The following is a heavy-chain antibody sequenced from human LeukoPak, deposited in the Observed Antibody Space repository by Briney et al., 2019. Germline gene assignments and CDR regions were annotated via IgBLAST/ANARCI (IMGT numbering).Heavy chain of an antibody. D-gene: IGHD2-2*03. V-gene: IGHV4-4*09. CDR1: GGSISSYY. J-gene: IGHJ6*03. Sequence: SETLSLTCTVSGGSISSYYWSWIRQPPGKGLEWIGYIYTSGSTNYNPSLKSRVTISVDTFKNQFSLKLSSVTAADTAVYYCARHRGYCSSTSCYGYYYYMDVWGKGTTVTVSS. CDR2: IYTSGST. CDR3: ARHRGYCSSTSCYGYYYYMDV.